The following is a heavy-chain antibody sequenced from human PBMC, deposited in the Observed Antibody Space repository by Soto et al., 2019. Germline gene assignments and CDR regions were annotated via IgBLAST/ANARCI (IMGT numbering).Heavy chain of an antibody. V-gene: IGHV3-73*01. CDR1: VFTFSGSA. CDR3: TRHNPPFDY. Sequence: EVQLVESGGGLVQPGGSLKLSCAVSVFTFSGSAVHWVRQASGKGLEWVGRIRSKANSYATAYAASVKGRFTISRDDSKNTAYLQMNSLKTEDTAVYYCTRHNPPFDYWGQGTLVTVSS. J-gene: IGHJ4*02. CDR2: IRSKANSYAT.